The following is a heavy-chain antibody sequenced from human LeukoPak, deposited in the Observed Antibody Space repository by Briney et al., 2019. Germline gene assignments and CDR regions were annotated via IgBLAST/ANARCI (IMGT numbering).Heavy chain of an antibody. CDR3: AKVGSRFDY. D-gene: IGHD3-10*01. CDR2: FSGSGTST. V-gene: IGHV3-23*01. J-gene: IGHJ4*02. Sequence: GGSLRLSCAASGFPFSTYAMSWVRQAPGKGLEWVSTFSGSGTSTYYADSVKGRFTISRDNSKNTLYLQMNGLRAEDTAVYYCAKVGSRFDYWGQGTLVTVSS. CDR1: GFPFSTYA.